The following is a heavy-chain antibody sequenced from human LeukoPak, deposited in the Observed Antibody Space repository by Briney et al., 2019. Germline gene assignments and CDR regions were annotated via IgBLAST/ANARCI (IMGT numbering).Heavy chain of an antibody. Sequence: GGSLRLSCAASGFTFSSYGMHWVRQAPGKGLEWVAVIWYDGSNKYYADSVKGRFTISRDNSKNTLYLQMNSLRVEDTAVYYRARTTVAPFDYWGQGTLVTVSS. V-gene: IGHV3-33*01. CDR2: IWYDGSNK. J-gene: IGHJ4*02. D-gene: IGHD4-23*01. CDR3: ARTTVAPFDY. CDR1: GFTFSSYG.